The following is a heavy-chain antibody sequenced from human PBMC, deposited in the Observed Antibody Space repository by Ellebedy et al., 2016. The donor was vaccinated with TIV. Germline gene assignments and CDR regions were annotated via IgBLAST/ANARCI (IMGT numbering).Heavy chain of an antibody. CDR3: ARERRGWYEGAYYYHGLDV. Sequence: GESLKISCAASGFTFSSYGMHWVRQAPGKGLEWVAVVWYAGSTNYYADSVKGRFTISRDNSKNTLYLQLTSLRAEDTAVYYCARERRGWYEGAYYYHGLDVWGQGTTVTVSS. CDR2: VWYAGSTN. CDR1: GFTFSSYG. D-gene: IGHD6-19*01. J-gene: IGHJ6*02. V-gene: IGHV3-33*08.